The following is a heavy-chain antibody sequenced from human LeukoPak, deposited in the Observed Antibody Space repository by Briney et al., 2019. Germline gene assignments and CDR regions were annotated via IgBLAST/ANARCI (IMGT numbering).Heavy chain of an antibody. CDR3: ATAEWEYFYFDS. CDR2: ASYSGGT. CDR1: GGSVTGGGYC. J-gene: IGHJ4*02. V-gene: IGHV4-31*03. Sequence: SETLSLTCSVSGGSVTGGGYCWGWIRQHPGKGLEWIGFASYSGGTYYNPSLMSRITISVDRSQNQFSLRMRDVTAADTAVYFCATAEWEYFYFDSWGQGALVAVSS. D-gene: IGHD1-26*01.